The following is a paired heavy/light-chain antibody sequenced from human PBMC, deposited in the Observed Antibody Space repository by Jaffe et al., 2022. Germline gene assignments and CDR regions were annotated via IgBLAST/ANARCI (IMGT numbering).Heavy chain of an antibody. J-gene: IGHJ4*02. CDR3: AHELNLNYDILTGYYPGGVYYFDY. Sequence: QITLKESGPTLVKPTQTLTLTCTFSGFSLSTSGVGVGWIRQPPGKALEWLALIYWNDDKRYSPSLKSRLTITKDTSKNQVVLTMTNMDPVDTATYYCAHELNLNYDILTGYYPGGVYYFDYWGQGTLVTVSS. D-gene: IGHD3-9*01. CDR1: GFSLSTSGVG. V-gene: IGHV2-5*01. CDR2: IYWNDDK.
Light chain of an antibody. J-gene: IGLJ3*02. CDR1: SSDVGGYNY. CDR2: DVS. Sequence: QSALTQPASVSGSPGQSITISCTGTSSDVGGYNYVSWYQQHPGKAPKLMIYDVSNRPSGVSNRFSGSKSGNTASLTISGLQAEDEADYYCSSYTSSSWVFGGGTKLTVL. V-gene: IGLV2-14*03. CDR3: SSYTSSSWV.